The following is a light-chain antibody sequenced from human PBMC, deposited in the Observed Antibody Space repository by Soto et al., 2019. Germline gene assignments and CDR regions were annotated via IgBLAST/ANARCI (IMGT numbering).Light chain of an antibody. CDR1: QSVSSW. CDR2: DAS. J-gene: IGKJ1*01. Sequence: EIGLTQSAPNLSLSPGKRAPLSCRASQSVSSWLAWYQQKPGQAPRLLIYDASNMATDIPARFSGSGSGTDFPLTIAGLEPGDSAIHYCQQYCYSSWTFGQGTKVDIK. CDR3: QQYCYSSWT. V-gene: IGKV3-11*01.